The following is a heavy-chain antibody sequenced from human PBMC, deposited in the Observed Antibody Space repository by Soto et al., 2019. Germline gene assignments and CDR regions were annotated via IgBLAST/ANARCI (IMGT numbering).Heavy chain of an antibody. Sequence: QVQLVESGGGVVQPRRSLRLSCAASGFIFSSFGMHWVRQAPGKGLEWVAHIWYDGSNTYYADSVKGRFTISRDNSRNTLYLQMNSLRAEDTAVYHCVRDLLGSGGHFDYWGQGTLVTVSS. V-gene: IGHV3-33*01. J-gene: IGHJ4*02. CDR2: IWYDGSNT. CDR1: GFIFSSFG. CDR3: VRDLLGSGGHFDY. D-gene: IGHD7-27*01.